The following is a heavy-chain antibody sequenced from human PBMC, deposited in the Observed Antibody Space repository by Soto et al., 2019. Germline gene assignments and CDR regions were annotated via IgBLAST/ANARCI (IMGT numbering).Heavy chain of an antibody. CDR3: ARDARSAFDWVER. V-gene: IGHV1-69*08. CDR2: IIPTLGLA. J-gene: IGHJ5*02. Sequence: QVQLVQSGAEVKKPGSSVKVSCKASGGTFSSYTISWVRQAPGQGLEWMGRIIPTLGLANYALKCQGRVTITSDKSTSTAYRELRSLRAEDTGVYYCARDARSAFDWVERWRKGTKMTVPS. CDR1: GGTFSSYT.